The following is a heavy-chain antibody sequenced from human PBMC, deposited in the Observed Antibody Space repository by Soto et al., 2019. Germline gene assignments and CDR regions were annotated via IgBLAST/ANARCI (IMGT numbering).Heavy chain of an antibody. Sequence: ISTASRASSCCSDYYWGVIRERPGKGLEGIGYIYHSGRTYYNPSLKSRVTISVDTSRNQFSLTLSSVAAADTAVYYCARVPVTATSAHSPHSFDPWVPVTPVPVT. V-gene: IGHV4-30-4*01. CDR3: ARVPVTATSAHSPHSFDP. CDR2: IYHSGRT. J-gene: IGHJ5*02. D-gene: IGHD2-15*01. CDR1: RASSCCSDYY.